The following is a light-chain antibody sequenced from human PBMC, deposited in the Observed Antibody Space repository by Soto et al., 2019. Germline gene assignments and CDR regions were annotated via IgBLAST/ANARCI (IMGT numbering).Light chain of an antibody. CDR3: FSYAGSSTYVV. CDR1: SSDVGSYNL. V-gene: IGLV2-23*01. Sequence: QSALTQPASVSGSPGQSITISCTGTSSDVGSYNLVSWYQQHPGKAPELMIYEGSNRPSGVSNRFSGSKSGNTASLTISGLQAEDEADYDCFSYAGSSTYVVFGGGTKVTVL. J-gene: IGLJ2*01. CDR2: EGS.